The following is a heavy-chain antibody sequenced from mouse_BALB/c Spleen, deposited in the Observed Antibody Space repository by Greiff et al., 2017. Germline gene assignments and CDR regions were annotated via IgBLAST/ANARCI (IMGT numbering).Heavy chain of an antibody. D-gene: IGHD3-3*01. V-gene: IGHV5-6-4*01. CDR3: TREGRGDY. J-gene: IGHJ2*01. Sequence: EVQGVESGGGLVKPGGSLKLSCAASGFTFSSYTMSWVRQTPEKRLEWVATISSGGSYTYYPDSVKGRFTISRDNAKNTLYLQMSSLKSEDTAMYYCTREGRGDYWGQGTTLTVSS. CDR2: ISSGGSYT. CDR1: GFTFSSYT.